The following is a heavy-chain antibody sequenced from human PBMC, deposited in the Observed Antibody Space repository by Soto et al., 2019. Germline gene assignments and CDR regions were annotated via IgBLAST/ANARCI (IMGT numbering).Heavy chain of an antibody. Sequence: QVQLVQSGAEVKRPGASVKVSCKASGYSFNNYACHWVRPAPGQGLAWMGWINGDNGNTKYSQNFQDRVTITRDTSASTAYVELSSLTSEDTAVYYCATIAAAGAPDYWGQGTLVTVSS. CDR2: INGDNGNT. D-gene: IGHD6-25*01. CDR1: GYSFNNYA. J-gene: IGHJ4*02. CDR3: ATIAAAGAPDY. V-gene: IGHV1-3*01.